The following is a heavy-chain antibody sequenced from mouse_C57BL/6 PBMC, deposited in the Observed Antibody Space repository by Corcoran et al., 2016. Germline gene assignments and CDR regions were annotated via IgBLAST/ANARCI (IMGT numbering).Heavy chain of an antibody. J-gene: IGHJ2*01. Sequence: EVRLQQSGAELVRPGASVKLSCTASGFNIKDYYMHWVKQRPEQGLGWIGRIDPEDGDTEYAPKFQGKATMTADTSSNTAYLQLSSLTSEDTAVYYCTTGYSNLFDYWGQGTTLTVSS. CDR2: IDPEDGDT. CDR1: GFNIKDYY. CDR3: TTGYSNLFDY. V-gene: IGHV14-1*01. D-gene: IGHD2-5*01.